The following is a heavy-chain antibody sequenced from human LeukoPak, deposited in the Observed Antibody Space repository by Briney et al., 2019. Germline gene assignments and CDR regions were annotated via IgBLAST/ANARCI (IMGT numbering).Heavy chain of an antibody. Sequence: GSLRLSCAASGFTFDDYGMSWVRQAPGKGLEWVSGINWNGDSTGYADSVKGRFTLSRDNAKNSLYLQMNSLRADDTALYYCARGGYYDNSGASDYWGQGALVSVSS. CDR2: INWNGDST. CDR1: GFTFDDYG. V-gene: IGHV3-20*04. CDR3: ARGGYYDNSGASDY. D-gene: IGHD3-22*01. J-gene: IGHJ4*02.